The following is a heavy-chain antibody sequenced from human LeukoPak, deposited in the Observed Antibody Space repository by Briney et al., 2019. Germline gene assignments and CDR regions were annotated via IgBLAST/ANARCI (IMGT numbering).Heavy chain of an antibody. V-gene: IGHV3-33*01. J-gene: IGHJ6*02. Sequence: GGSLRLSCAASGFTFSGYGMHWVRQAPGKGLEWVAVIWYDGSNKYYADSVKGRFTISRDNSKNTLYLQMNSLRAEDTAVYYCATCGGGGDLRYYYYGMDVWGQGTTVTVSS. CDR2: IWYDGSNK. CDR1: GFTFSGYG. CDR3: ATCGGGGDLRYYYYGMDV. D-gene: IGHD2-21*02.